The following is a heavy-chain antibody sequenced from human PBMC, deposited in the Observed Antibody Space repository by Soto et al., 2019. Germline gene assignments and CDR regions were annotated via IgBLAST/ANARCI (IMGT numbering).Heavy chain of an antibody. Sequence: QLQLQESGPGLVKPSETLSLSCTVSGGSISSSSYYWGWIRQPPGKGLEWIGSIYYSGSTYYNPSLKSRVTISVDTSKNQFSLKLSSVTAADTAVYYCARTVHYYYYYVDVWGKGTTVTVSS. J-gene: IGHJ6*03. D-gene: IGHD4-4*01. CDR3: ARTVHYYYYYVDV. V-gene: IGHV4-39*01. CDR2: IYYSGST. CDR1: GGSISSSSYY.